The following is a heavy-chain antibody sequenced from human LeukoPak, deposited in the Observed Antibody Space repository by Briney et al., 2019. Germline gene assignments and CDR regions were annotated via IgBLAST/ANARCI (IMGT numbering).Heavy chain of an antibody. D-gene: IGHD5-18*01. V-gene: IGHV4-39*07. CDR2: IYYSGST. CDR1: GGSISSSSYY. Sequence: SETLSLTCTVSGGSISSSSYYWGWIRQPPGKGLEWIGYIYYSGSTYYNPSFKSRVTISVDTSKNQFSLKLSSVTAADTAVYYCARIQPDWYFDLWGRGTLVTVSS. CDR3: ARIQPDWYFDL. J-gene: IGHJ2*01.